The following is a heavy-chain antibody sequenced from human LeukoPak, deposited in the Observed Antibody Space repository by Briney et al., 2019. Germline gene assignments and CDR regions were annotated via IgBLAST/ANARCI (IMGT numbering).Heavy chain of an antibody. J-gene: IGHJ6*03. V-gene: IGHV4-38-2*02. CDR3: ARGRWVVVVPAAIRYYYYMDV. D-gene: IGHD2-2*01. CDR2: IYHSGST. CDR1: GYSISSGYY. Sequence: PSETLSLACTVSGYSISSGYYWGWIRQPPGKGLEWIGSIYHSGSTYYNPSLKSRVTISVDTSKYQFSLKLSSVTAADTAVDYWARGRWVVVVPAAIRYYYYMDVWGKGNTVTISS.